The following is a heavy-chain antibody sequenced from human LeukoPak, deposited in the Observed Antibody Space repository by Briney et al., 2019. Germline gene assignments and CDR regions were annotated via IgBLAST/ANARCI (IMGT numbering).Heavy chain of an antibody. J-gene: IGHJ6*02. CDR2: ISGSGGNT. V-gene: IGHV3-23*01. D-gene: IGHD2-21*02. Sequence: PGGSLRLSCAASGFTFSSYAMSWVRQAPGSGLEWVSAISGSGGNTYYADSVKGRFTISRDNSKNTLYLQMNSLRVEDTAVYYCAKGTAMIRPNGMDVWGQGTTVTVSS. CDR1: GFTFSSYA. CDR3: AKGTAMIRPNGMDV.